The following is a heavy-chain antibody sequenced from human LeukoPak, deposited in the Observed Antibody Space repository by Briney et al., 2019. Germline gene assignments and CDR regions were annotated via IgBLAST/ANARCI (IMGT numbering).Heavy chain of an antibody. Sequence: ASVKVSCKASGGTFSSYAISWVRQAPGQGLEWMGGIIPIFGTANYAQKFQGRVTITADKSTSTAYMELSSLRSEDTAVYYCARTEYDLNWFDPWGQGTLVTVSS. CDR1: GGTFSSYA. CDR3: ARTEYDLNWFDP. CDR2: IIPIFGTA. D-gene: IGHD1-1*01. J-gene: IGHJ5*02. V-gene: IGHV1-69*06.